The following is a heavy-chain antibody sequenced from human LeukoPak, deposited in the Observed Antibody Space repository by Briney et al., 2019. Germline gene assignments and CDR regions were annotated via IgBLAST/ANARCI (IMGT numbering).Heavy chain of an antibody. D-gene: IGHD2-2*01. J-gene: IGHJ5*02. CDR2: IYYSGST. CDR3: ARERDYCSSTSCSRFRFDP. Sequence: SETLSLTCTVSGGSISSGGYYWSWIRQHPGKGLEWIGYIYYSGSTYYNPSLKSRVTISVDTSKNQFSLKLSSVTAADTAVYYCARERDYCSSTSCSRFRFDPWGQGTLVTVSS. V-gene: IGHV4-31*03. CDR1: GGSISSGGYY.